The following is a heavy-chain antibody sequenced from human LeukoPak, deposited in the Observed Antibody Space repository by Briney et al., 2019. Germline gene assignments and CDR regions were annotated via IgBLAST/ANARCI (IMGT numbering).Heavy chain of an antibody. CDR1: GFTFSSYW. D-gene: IGHD3-22*01. CDR3: ARDLYRIVVVPHYFDY. CDR2: IKQDGSEK. Sequence: GGSLRLSCAASGFTFSSYWMSWVRQAPGKGLEWVANIKQDGSEKYYVDSVKGRFTISRDNAKNSLYLQMNSLRAEDTAVYYCARDLYRIVVVPHYFDYWGQGILVTVSS. J-gene: IGHJ4*02. V-gene: IGHV3-7*01.